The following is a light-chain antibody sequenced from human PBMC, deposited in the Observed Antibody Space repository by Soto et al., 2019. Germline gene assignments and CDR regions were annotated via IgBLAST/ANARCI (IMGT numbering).Light chain of an antibody. CDR1: QSVLYNFTNKNY. J-gene: IGKJ5*01. CDR2: WAS. V-gene: IGKV4-1*01. Sequence: DIVMTQSPDSLAVSLGERATINCKSSQSVLYNFTNKNYLAWYQQKPGQPPKLLIYWASTRESGVPDRFSGRGSGTDFRLNISSLQAEDVAVYYCQQYYSTPVTFGQGTRLEIK. CDR3: QQYYSTPVT.